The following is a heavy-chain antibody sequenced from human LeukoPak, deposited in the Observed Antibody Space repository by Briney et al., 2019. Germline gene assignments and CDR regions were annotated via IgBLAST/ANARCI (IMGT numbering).Heavy chain of an antibody. D-gene: IGHD3-9*01. Sequence: SETLSLTCTVSGGSISSSSYYWGWIRQPPGKGLEWIGSIYYSGNTNYNPSLKSRVTISVDTSKNQFSLKLSSVTAADTAVYYCARGVKEYFDWLLWYYFDYWGQGTLVTVSS. CDR3: ARGVKEYFDWLLWYYFDY. J-gene: IGHJ4*02. CDR1: GGSISSSSYY. CDR2: IYYSGNT. V-gene: IGHV4-39*01.